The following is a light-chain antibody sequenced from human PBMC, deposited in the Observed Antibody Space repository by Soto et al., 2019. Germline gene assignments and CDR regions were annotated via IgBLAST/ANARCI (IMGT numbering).Light chain of an antibody. Sequence: QSVLTQPPSASGSPGQSVTISCTGTSSDVGGYNYVSWYQQHPGKAPKLMIYEVSKRPSGVPDRFSGSKSGNTASLTVSGLQAEDEADYSCNSYAGSNNYLFGTGTKVTVL. V-gene: IGLV2-8*01. J-gene: IGLJ1*01. CDR2: EVS. CDR1: SSDVGGYNY. CDR3: NSYAGSNNYL.